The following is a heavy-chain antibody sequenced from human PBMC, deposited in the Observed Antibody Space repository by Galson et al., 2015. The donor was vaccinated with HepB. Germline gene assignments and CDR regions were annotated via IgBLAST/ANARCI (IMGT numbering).Heavy chain of an antibody. D-gene: IGHD3-22*01. CDR3: ARGRTLSDYYDSSGYYLDY. CDR2: ISAYNGNT. CDR1: GYTFTSYG. Sequence: QSGAEVKKPGASVKVSCKASGYTFTSYGISWVRQAPGQGLEWMGWISAYNGNTNYAQKLQGRVTMTTDTSTSTAYMELSSLRSEDTAVYYCARGRTLSDYYDSSGYYLDYWGQGTLVTVSS. J-gene: IGHJ4*02. V-gene: IGHV1-18*04.